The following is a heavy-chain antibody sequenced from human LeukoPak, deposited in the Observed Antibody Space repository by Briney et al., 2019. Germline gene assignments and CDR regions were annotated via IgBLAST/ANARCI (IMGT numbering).Heavy chain of an antibody. V-gene: IGHV1-69*05. CDR3: ARGRRGLRLFNWFDP. CDR2: IIPIFGTA. J-gene: IGHJ5*02. D-gene: IGHD3-16*01. Sequence: SVKVSCKASGGTFSSYAISWVRQAPGQGLEWMGGIIPIFGTANYAQKFQGRVTITTDEPTSTAYMELSSLRSEDTAVYYCARGRRGLRLFNWFDPWGQGTLVTVSS. CDR1: GGTFSSYA.